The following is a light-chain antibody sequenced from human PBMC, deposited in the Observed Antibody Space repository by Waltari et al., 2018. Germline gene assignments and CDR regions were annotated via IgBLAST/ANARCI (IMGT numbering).Light chain of an antibody. CDR3: SSYTSSSTYV. V-gene: IGLV2-14*01. J-gene: IGLJ1*01. CDR2: EVS. Sequence: HSVLTQPASVSGSPGQSITISCTGTSSDVGGYNYVSWSQQYPGKAPKLIIYEVSKWPSGVSPRFPGSKSGDTASLTISGLQAEDEADYYCSSYTSSSTYVFGTGTKVTVL. CDR1: SSDVGGYNY.